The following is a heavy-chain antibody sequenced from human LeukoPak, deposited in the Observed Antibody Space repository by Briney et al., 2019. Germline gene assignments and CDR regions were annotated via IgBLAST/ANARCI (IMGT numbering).Heavy chain of an antibody. Sequence: ASVKVSCKASGYTFTSYYMHWVRQAPGQGLEWMGIINPSGGSTSYAQKFQGRVTMARDTSTSTVYMELSSLRSEDTAVYYCARVVIQLGFDYWGQGTLVTVSS. V-gene: IGHV1-46*01. J-gene: IGHJ4*02. CDR1: GYTFTSYY. CDR3: ARVVIQLGFDY. D-gene: IGHD5-18*01. CDR2: INPSGGST.